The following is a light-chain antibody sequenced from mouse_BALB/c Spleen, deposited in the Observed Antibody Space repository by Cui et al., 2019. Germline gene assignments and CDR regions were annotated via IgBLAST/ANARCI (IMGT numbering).Light chain of an antibody. J-gene: IGKJ1*01. CDR2: RTS. CDR1: SSVSY. CDR3: QQYHSYPPT. V-gene: IGKV4-61*01. Sequence: QIVLTQSPAIMSAPPGEKVTISCSASSSVSYMYWYQQKPGSSPKPWIYRTSNLASGVPARFSGSGSGTSYSLTISSMEAEDAATYYCQQYHSYPPTFGGGTKLEIK.